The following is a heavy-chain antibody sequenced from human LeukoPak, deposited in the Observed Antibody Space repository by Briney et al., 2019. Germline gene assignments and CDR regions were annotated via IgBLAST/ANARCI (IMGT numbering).Heavy chain of an antibody. CDR2: INTDGSTT. J-gene: IGHJ5*02. D-gene: IGHD2-2*01. CDR1: GFTFSRYW. Sequence: GGSLRLSCAASGFTFSRYWMHWVRQAPGKGLVWVSRINTDGSTTSYADSVKGRFTISRDNAKNTLYLQMNSLRAEDTAVYYCARDDGYCSSTSCPTPGPWGQGTLVTVSS. CDR3: ARDDGYCSSTSCPTPGP. V-gene: IGHV3-74*01.